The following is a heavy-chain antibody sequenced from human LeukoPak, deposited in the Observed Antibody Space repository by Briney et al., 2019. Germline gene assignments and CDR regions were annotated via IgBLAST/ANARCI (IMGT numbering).Heavy chain of an antibody. CDR1: GFTFSNYE. CDR2: IGTGGRCI. Sequence: GGSLRLSCATSGFTFSNYEMNWVRQAPGKGLEWLSYIGTGGRCIYYADSVKGRFTISRDDVKNSLDLQMDSLRAEDTAVYYCARDEAGATGSFDYWGQGAQVTVPS. D-gene: IGHD1-26*01. CDR3: ARDEAGATGSFDY. J-gene: IGHJ4*02. V-gene: IGHV3-48*03.